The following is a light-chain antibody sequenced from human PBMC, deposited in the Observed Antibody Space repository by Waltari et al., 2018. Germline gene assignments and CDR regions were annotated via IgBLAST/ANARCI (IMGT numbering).Light chain of an antibody. V-gene: IGLV10-54*04. CDR3: SAWDVSVRIWV. J-gene: IGLJ3*02. CDR1: NYDVGSEG. CDR2: RDN. Sequence: QAGLTQPPSVSRDLGQTATLTCTGNNYDVGSEGAAWLQQRPGHPPKLLSYRDNNRPSGISERFSASRSGTIASLTIPGLQPQDEADYLCSAWDVSVRIWVFGGGTKLTVL.